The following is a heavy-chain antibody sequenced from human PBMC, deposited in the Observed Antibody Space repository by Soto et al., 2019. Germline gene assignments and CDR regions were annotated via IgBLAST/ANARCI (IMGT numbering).Heavy chain of an antibody. CDR3: AIYYYDSSGYYHFDY. D-gene: IGHD3-22*01. CDR2: IIPILGIA. Sequence: SVKVSCKASGGTFSSYTISWVRQAPGQGLEWMGRIIPILGIANYAQKFQGRVTITADKSTSTAYMELSSLRSEDTAVYYCAIYYYDSSGYYHFDYWGQGTLVTVSS. V-gene: IGHV1-69*02. J-gene: IGHJ4*02. CDR1: GGTFSSYT.